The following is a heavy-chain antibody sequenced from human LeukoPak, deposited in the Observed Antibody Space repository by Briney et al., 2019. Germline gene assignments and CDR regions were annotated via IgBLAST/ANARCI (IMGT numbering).Heavy chain of an antibody. D-gene: IGHD2-15*01. CDR2: FDPEDGET. Sequence: ASVKVSCKVSGYTLTELSMHWVRQAPGKGLEWMGGFDPEDGETIYAQKFQGRVTMTEDTSTDTAYMELSSLRSGDTAVYYCATADIVVVVAPFDYWGQGTLVTVSS. J-gene: IGHJ4*02. V-gene: IGHV1-24*01. CDR3: ATADIVVVVAPFDY. CDR1: GYTLTELS.